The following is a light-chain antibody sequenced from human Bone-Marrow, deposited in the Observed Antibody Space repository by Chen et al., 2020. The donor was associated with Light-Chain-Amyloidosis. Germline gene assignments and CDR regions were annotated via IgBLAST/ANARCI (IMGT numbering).Light chain of an antibody. CDR2: RDT. CDR3: QSADSSGTYEVI. Sequence: SYELTQPPSVSVPPGQTARITCSGDDLPTKYAYWYQQKPGQAPVLVIHRDTERPSGISERFSGSSEGTTATLTISGVQAEDEADYHCQSADSSGTYEVIFGGGTKLTVL. CDR1: DLPTKY. J-gene: IGLJ2*01. V-gene: IGLV3-25*03.